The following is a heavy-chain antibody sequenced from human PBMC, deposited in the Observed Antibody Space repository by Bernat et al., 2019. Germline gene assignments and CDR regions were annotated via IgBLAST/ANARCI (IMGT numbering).Heavy chain of an antibody. CDR2: SRSKDKGYTT. Sequence: EVQLVESGGGLVQSGGSLRLSCAASGFTFSDHYMDWVRLAPGKGLEWVGFSRSKDKGYTTECAASVRGRFTISRDDSKTSLYLQMNSLKSEDTATYYCARATRFDATFHDLWGQGTQVTVSS. D-gene: IGHD2-2*01. CDR3: ARATRFDATFHDL. V-gene: IGHV3-72*01. J-gene: IGHJ4*02. CDR1: GFTFSDHY.